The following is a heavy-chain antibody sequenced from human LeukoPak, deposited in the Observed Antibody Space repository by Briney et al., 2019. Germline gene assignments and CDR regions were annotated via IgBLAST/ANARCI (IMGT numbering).Heavy chain of an antibody. D-gene: IGHD3-3*01. CDR1: GYTFTSYG. Sequence: ASVTVSCTASGYTFTSYGISWVRQAPGQGLEWMGWISAYNGNTNYAPMHQGRVTMTTDTSTSTAYMELRSLRSDDAAVYYCARDPRPYYDFWSGYYAFDYWGQGTLVTVSS. V-gene: IGHV1-18*01. J-gene: IGHJ4*02. CDR3: ARDPRPYYDFWSGYYAFDY. CDR2: ISAYNGNT.